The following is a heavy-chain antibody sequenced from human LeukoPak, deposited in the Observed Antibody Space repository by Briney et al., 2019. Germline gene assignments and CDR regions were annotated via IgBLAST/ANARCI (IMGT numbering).Heavy chain of an antibody. CDR1: GGTFSSYA. J-gene: IGHJ6*03. CDR2: IIPIFGTA. V-gene: IGHV1-69*06. D-gene: IGHD3-22*01. CDR3: ARGPGGRSGYYPLEDYYYYYYMDV. Sequence: SVKVSCKASGGTFSSYAISWVRQAPGQGLEWMGGIIPIFGTANYAQKFQGRVTITADKSTSTAYMELRSLRSDDTAVYYCARGPGGRSGYYPLEDYYYYYYMDVWGKGTTVTVSS.